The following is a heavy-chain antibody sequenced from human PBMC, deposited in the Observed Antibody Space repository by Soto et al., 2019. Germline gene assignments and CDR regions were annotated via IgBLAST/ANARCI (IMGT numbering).Heavy chain of an antibody. D-gene: IGHD1-1*01. CDR1: GGSISSYY. J-gene: IGHJ5*02. Sequence: SDTLSLTCTVSGGSISSYYWSWIRQPPGRGLEWIGYIYYSGSTNYNPSLKSRVTISVDTSKNQFSLRLTSVTAADTAVYYCAKQGGKYGIRSFDPWGQGTLVTVSS. CDR2: IYYSGST. CDR3: AKQGGKYGIRSFDP. V-gene: IGHV4-59*08.